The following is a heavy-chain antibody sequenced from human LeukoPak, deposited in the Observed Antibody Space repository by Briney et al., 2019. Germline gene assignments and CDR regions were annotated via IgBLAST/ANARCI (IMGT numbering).Heavy chain of an antibody. D-gene: IGHD2/OR15-2a*01. CDR2: IKQDGSEK. Sequence: GSLRLSCAASGFTCSSYWMSWVRQAPGKGLEWVANIKQDGSEKYYVDSVKGRFTISRDNAKNSLYLQMNSLRAEDTAVYYCAASPSGNWAFDIWGQGTMVTDSS. J-gene: IGHJ3*02. CDR1: GFTCSSYW. V-gene: IGHV3-7*01. CDR3: AASPSGNWAFDI.